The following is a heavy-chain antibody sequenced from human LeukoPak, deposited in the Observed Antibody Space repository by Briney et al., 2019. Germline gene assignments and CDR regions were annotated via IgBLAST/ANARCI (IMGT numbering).Heavy chain of an antibody. CDR3: TRNYYMDG. CDR1: GFTLGEYA. J-gene: IGHJ6*03. V-gene: IGHV3-49*04. Sequence: PGGSLRLSCTASGFTLGEYAMSWVRQAPGEGLEWVGFIRSKAYGGTTEYAASVKGRFTISIDDSKSIAYLQMNSLKTEDTAVYYCTRNYYMDGWGKGTTVTISS. CDR2: IRSKAYGGTT.